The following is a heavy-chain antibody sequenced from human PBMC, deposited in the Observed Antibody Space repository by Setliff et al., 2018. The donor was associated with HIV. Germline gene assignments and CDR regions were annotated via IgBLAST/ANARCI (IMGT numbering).Heavy chain of an antibody. V-gene: IGHV1-46*01. J-gene: IGHJ3*02. Sequence: ASVKVSCKASGYTLTSYYIHWVRQAPGQGLEWMGVINPSTGGTSFAQKFQGRVTMTTGTPTSTVSMQLSSLTSEDTAVYYCARDQGEAAARWDAFDIWGQGTLVTVPS. CDR1: GYTLTSYY. CDR3: ARDQGEAAARWDAFDI. CDR2: INPSTGGT. D-gene: IGHD6-13*01.